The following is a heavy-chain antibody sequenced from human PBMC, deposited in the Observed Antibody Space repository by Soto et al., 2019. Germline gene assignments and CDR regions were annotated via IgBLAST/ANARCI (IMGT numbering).Heavy chain of an antibody. CDR3: AKDRRYCSSTSCFGIFDN. CDR1: GFSFSSYA. CDR2: ISGSGGST. J-gene: IGHJ4*02. Sequence: GESLKISCVASGFSFSSYAMSWVRQAPGKGLEWVSTISGSGGSTYYTDSVKGRLTISRDNSKNTLYLQMDSLRAEDTAVYHCAKDRRYCSSTSCFGIFDNWGQGALVTVSS. V-gene: IGHV3-23*01. D-gene: IGHD2-2*01.